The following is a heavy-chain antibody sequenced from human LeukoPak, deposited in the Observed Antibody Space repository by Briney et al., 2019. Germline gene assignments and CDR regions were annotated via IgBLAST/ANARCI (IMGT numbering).Heavy chain of an antibody. CDR1: GYTFTNYG. J-gene: IGHJ4*02. CDR3: ARGYMGITSYFDY. V-gene: IGHV1-18*04. CDR2: ISGFNGNA. Sequence: ASVKISCKTSGYTFTNYGVTWVRQAPGQGLEWLGWISGFNGNANYAQKVQGRVAVTTDTSTSAAYMELKSLTSDDTAVYYCARGYMGITSYFDYWGQGTLVTVS. D-gene: IGHD3-10*01.